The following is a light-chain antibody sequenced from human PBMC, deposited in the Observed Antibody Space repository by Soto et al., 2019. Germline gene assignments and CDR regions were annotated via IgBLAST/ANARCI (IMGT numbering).Light chain of an antibody. V-gene: IGKV3-11*01. CDR1: QSVSSY. CDR3: QQRSNWPPYT. J-gene: IGKJ2*01. CDR2: DAS. Sequence: EIVLTQSPATLSLSPGERATLSCRASQSVSSYLACYQQKPGQAPRLLIYDASNRATGIPARFSGSGSGTDFTLTISSLEPEEFAVYYCQQRSNWPPYTFGQGTKLEIK.